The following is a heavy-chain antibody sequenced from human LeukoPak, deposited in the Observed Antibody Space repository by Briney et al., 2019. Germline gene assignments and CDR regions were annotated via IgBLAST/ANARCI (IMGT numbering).Heavy chain of an antibody. J-gene: IGHJ4*02. Sequence: GGSLRLSCAASGVTVSGNYMSWVRQAPGEGLEWVSVLYGGGSTFYADSVRGRFTISRDNSKNTLYLQMNSLRAEDTAVYYCARGGYSYGLTYWGQGTLVTVSS. CDR1: GVTVSGNY. CDR3: ARGGYSYGLTY. D-gene: IGHD5-18*01. CDR2: LYGGGST. V-gene: IGHV3-53*01.